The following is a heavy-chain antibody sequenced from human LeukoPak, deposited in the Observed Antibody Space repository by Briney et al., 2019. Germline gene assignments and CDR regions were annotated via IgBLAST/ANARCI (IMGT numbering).Heavy chain of an antibody. Sequence: SETLSLTCTVSGGSISSYYWSWIRQPPGKGLEWIGYFFYSGTPSFNPSLKSRVTISVDTSKNQFSLKLNAVTAADTAVYYCARGTGASYYYFYMDVWGKGTTVTVSS. CDR3: ARGTGASYYYFYMDV. V-gene: IGHV4-59*01. D-gene: IGHD1/OR15-1a*01. CDR2: FFYSGTP. CDR1: GGSISSYY. J-gene: IGHJ6*03.